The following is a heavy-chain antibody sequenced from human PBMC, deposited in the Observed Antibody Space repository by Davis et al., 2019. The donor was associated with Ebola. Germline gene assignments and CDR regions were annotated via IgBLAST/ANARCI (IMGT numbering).Heavy chain of an antibody. D-gene: IGHD1-26*01. V-gene: IGHV4-34*01. J-gene: IGHJ6*03. Sequence: SETLSLTCAVYGGSFSGYYWSWIRQPPGKGLEWIGEINHSGSTTYNPSLKSRVTTSVDTSKNQISLKLSSVTAADTAVYFCARHPASGSNTYYYYIDIWGKGTTVTVSS. CDR1: GGSFSGYY. CDR3: ARHPASGSNTYYYYIDI. CDR2: INHSGST.